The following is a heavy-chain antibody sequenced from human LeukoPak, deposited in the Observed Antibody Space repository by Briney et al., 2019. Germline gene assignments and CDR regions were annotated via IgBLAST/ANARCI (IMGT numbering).Heavy chain of an antibody. CDR1: GYTFTSYY. Sequence: ASVKVSCKASGYTFTSYYMHWVRQAPGQGLEWRGIINPSGGSTSYAQKFQGRVTMTRDTSTSTVYMELSSLRSEDTAVYYCARRAGVRYSSRFYFDYWGQGTLVTVSS. V-gene: IGHV1-46*01. CDR2: INPSGGST. J-gene: IGHJ4*02. CDR3: ARRAGVRYSSRFYFDY. D-gene: IGHD6-13*01.